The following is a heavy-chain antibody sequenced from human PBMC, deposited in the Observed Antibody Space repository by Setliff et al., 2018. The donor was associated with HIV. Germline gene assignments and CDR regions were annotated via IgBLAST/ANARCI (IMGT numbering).Heavy chain of an antibody. V-gene: IGHV4-4*07. CDR2: IYVSGDT. Sequence: PSETLSLTCTVSGDSINSYYWSWIRQPAGKGLEWIGRIYVSGDTNYNPSLKSRVTMSLDTSKKHFSLNLKSVTAADTAVYYCALTGHRLLRGYMDVWGKGTTVTVSS. CDR1: GDSINSYY. CDR3: ALTGHRLLRGYMDV. D-gene: IGHD2-15*01. J-gene: IGHJ6*03.